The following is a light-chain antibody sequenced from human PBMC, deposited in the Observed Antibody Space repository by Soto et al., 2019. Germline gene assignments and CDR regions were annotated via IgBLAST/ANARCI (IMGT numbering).Light chain of an antibody. J-gene: IGLJ2*01. CDR3: AAWDDSLNGVV. CDR1: SSNIGGNT. CDR2: SNR. Sequence: QLVLTQPPSASGTPGQRVTISCSGSSSNIGGNTVHWYRQLPGTAPKLLMYSNRQRPSGVPDRFSGSKSGTSASLAISGLQSDDEADYYCAAWDDSLNGVVFGGGTKVTVL. V-gene: IGLV1-44*01.